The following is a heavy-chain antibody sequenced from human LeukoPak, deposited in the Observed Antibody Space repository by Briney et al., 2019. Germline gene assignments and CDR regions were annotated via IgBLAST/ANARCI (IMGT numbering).Heavy chain of an antibody. CDR1: GLTFSSYA. D-gene: IGHD1-26*01. CDR2: ISSNGGST. CDR3: ASGVLVGVTKWGAFDI. J-gene: IGHJ3*02. Sequence: GGPLRLSCAASGLTFSSYAMHWVREAPGEGLEYVSAISSNGGSTYYANSVKGRFPSSRDNSKNTLYLQMGSLRAEDMAVYYCASGVLVGVTKWGAFDIWGQGTMVTVSS. V-gene: IGHV3-64*01.